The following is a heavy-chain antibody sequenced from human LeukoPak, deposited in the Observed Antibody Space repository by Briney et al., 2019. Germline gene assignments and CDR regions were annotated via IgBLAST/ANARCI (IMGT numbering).Heavy chain of an antibody. CDR1: GFTFSSYA. CDR2: ISGSGGST. V-gene: IGHV3-23*01. J-gene: IGHJ4*02. D-gene: IGHD6-19*01. CDR3: AKDKQWLVEEDLFDY. Sequence: PGGSLRLSCAASGFTFSSYAMSWVRQAPGKGLEWVSAISGSGGSTYYADSVKGRFTISRDNSKNTLYLQMNSLRAEDTAVYYCAKDKQWLVEEDLFDYWGQGTLVTVSS.